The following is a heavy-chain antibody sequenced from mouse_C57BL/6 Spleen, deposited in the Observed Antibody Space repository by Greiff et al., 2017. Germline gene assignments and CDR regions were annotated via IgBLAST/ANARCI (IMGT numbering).Heavy chain of an antibody. Sequence: VQLQQPGPELVKPGASVKISCKASGYSFTGYYMNWVKQSPEKSLEWIGEINPSTGGTTYNQKFKAKATLTVDKSSSTAYMQLKSLTSEDSAVYYCARGDYGSSYWYFDVWGTGTTVTVSS. CDR2: INPSTGGT. D-gene: IGHD1-1*01. J-gene: IGHJ1*03. CDR1: GYSFTGYY. CDR3: ARGDYGSSYWYFDV. V-gene: IGHV1-42*01.